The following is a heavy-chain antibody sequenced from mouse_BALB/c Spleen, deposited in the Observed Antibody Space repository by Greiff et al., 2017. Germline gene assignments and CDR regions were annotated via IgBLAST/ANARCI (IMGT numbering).Heavy chain of an antibody. CDR1: GYSITSGYY. D-gene: IGHD2-4*01. Sequence: EVKLQESGPGLVKPSQSLSLTCSVTGYSITSGYYWNWIRQFPGNKLEWMGYISYDGSNNYNPSLKNRISITRDTSKNQFFLKLNSVTTEDTATYYCARRYYDYPFDYWGQGTTLTVSS. J-gene: IGHJ2*01. CDR2: ISYDGSN. CDR3: ARRYYDYPFDY. V-gene: IGHV3-6*02.